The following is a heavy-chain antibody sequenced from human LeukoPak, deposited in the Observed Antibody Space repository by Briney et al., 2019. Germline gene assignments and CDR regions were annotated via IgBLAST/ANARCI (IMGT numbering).Heavy chain of an antibody. Sequence: PGGSLRLSCVAPGFTFSNFAMSWVRQAPGKGLEWVSSLGGTNGYTYYADSVKGRFSISRDNSKNTLYLQMNSLRAEDTALYYCAKVPSGCYACDFDNWGQGTLVTVSS. CDR1: GFTFSNFA. V-gene: IGHV3-23*01. CDR3: AKVPSGCYACDFDN. J-gene: IGHJ4*02. D-gene: IGHD2-2*01. CDR2: LGGTNGYT.